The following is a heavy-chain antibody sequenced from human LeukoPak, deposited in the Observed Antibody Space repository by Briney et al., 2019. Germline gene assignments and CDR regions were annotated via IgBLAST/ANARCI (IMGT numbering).Heavy chain of an antibody. J-gene: IGHJ4*02. CDR3: ARDRGWPTSGYYLYHFDY. CDR2: IKHNGGEK. V-gene: IGHV3-7*01. D-gene: IGHD3-22*01. Sequence: GGSLRLSCVASGFTFTDYFMSWVRQAPGKGLEWVASIKHNGGEKYYVDSVKGRFTISRDNAKNSLYLEMSSLRVEDTAVYYCARDRGWPTSGYYLYHFDYWGQGTLVTFAS. CDR1: GFTFTDYF.